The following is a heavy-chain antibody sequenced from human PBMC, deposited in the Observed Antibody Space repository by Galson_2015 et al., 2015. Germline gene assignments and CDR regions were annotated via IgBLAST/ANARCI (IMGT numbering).Heavy chain of an antibody. D-gene: IGHD5-24*01. CDR1: GFSLSTSGVG. J-gene: IGHJ4*02. Sequence: PALVKPTQTLTLTCTFSGFSLSTSGVGVGWIRQPPGEALEWLALIYWDDDKSHSPSLKSRLTITKDTSKNQVVLTMTNMDPVDTATYYCAHSLGRRDGYNWYFDYWGQGTLVTVSS. CDR2: IYWDDDK. CDR3: AHSLGRRDGYNWYFDY. V-gene: IGHV2-5*02.